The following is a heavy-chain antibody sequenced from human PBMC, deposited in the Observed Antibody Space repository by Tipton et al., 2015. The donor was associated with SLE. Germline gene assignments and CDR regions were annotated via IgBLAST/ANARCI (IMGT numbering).Heavy chain of an antibody. CDR1: GDSVSSNSAS. V-gene: IGHV6-1*01. D-gene: IGHD3-3*01. CDR2: TYYRSKWYN. CDR3: ASRELRFLEFGYYSYGVDV. J-gene: IGHJ6*02. Sequence: GLVKPSQTLSLTCAISGDSVSSNSASWNWIRQSPSRGLEWLGRTYYRSKWYNDYAVSVKSRITINPDTSKNQFSLKLTSVTAADTAVYYCASRELRFLEFGYYSYGVDVWGHGTTVTVSS.